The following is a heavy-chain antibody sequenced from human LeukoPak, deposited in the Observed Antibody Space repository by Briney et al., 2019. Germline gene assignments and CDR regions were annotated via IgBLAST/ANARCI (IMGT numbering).Heavy chain of an antibody. D-gene: IGHD3-10*01. CDR2: IIPSFGIA. V-gene: IGHV1-69*13. CDR1: GGTFSSYG. CDR3: ARLSTGGYYYGSGFDY. Sequence: ASVKVSCKASGGTFSSYGISWVRQAPGQGLEWMGGIIPSFGIANYAQKFQGKVTITADESTSTAYMELSSLRSEDTAVYYCARLSTGGYYYGSGFDYWGQGTLVTVSS. J-gene: IGHJ4*02.